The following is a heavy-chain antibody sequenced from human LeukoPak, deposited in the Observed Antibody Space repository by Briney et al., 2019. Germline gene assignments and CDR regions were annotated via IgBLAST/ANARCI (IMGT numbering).Heavy chain of an antibody. CDR1: GGSIGSYY. Sequence: SETLSLTCTVSGGSIGSYYWSWIRQPPGKGLEWIGYIYYSGSTNYNPSLKSRVTISVDTSKNQFSLKLSSVTAADTAVYYCARWRYSSSPELDIWGQGTMVTVSS. J-gene: IGHJ3*02. V-gene: IGHV4-59*08. CDR3: ARWRYSSSPELDI. D-gene: IGHD6-13*01. CDR2: IYYSGST.